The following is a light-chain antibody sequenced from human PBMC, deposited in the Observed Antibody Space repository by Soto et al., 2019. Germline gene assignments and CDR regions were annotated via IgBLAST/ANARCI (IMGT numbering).Light chain of an antibody. V-gene: IGKV4-1*01. CDR2: WAS. Sequence: DIVMTQSPDSLAVSLGERATINCKSSQSVLYSSNNKNYLSWYQQRPGQPPKLLIYWASTRESGVPDRFSGSGSGTDFTLTTSSLQAEDVAVYYCQQYYSTIHFGQGTKVDIK. CDR3: QQYYSTIH. J-gene: IGKJ1*01. CDR1: QSVLYSSNNKNY.